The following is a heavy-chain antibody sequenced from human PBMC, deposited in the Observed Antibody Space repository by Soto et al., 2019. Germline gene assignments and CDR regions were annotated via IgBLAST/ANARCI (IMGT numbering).Heavy chain of an antibody. D-gene: IGHD3-3*01. CDR1: GGTFSSYA. J-gene: IGHJ4*02. CDR3: ATTNKLRYYDFWSGPLDY. V-gene: IGHV1-69*06. Sequence: SVKVSCKASGGTFSSYAISWVRQAPGQGLEWMGGIIPIFGTANYAQKFQGRVTITADKSTSTAYMELSRLRSEDTAVYYCATTNKLRYYDFWSGPLDYWGQGTMVTV. CDR2: IIPIFGTA.